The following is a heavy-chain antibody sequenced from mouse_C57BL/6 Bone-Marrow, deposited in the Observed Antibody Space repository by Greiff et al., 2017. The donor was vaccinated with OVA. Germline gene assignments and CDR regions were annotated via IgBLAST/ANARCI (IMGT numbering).Heavy chain of an antibody. CDR3: TTSRY. J-gene: IGHJ2*01. CDR1: GFNIKDDY. V-gene: IGHV14-4*01. CDR2: IDPENGDT. Sequence: EVQLQQSGAELVRPGASVKLSCTASGFNIKDDYMHWVKERPEQGREWIGWIDPENGDTEYASNFQGKATITADTSSKTFFLHLSSLTSEDTAVYYCTTSRYWGQGPTLTVSS.